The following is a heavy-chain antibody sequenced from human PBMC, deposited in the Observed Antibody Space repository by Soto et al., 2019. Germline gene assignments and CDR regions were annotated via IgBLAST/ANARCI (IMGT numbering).Heavy chain of an antibody. CDR3: AKAKGPTSGTPLRPFDY. D-gene: IGHD3-10*01. Sequence: VQLLESGGGLVEPGGSLRLSCAASGFTFSSYAMSWVRQAPGKGLDWVSSISGSGDNTFYADSVKGRFTISRDNSKNTLYLKLSSLTAEDTAVYSCAKAKGPTSGTPLRPFDYWGQGTLVTVSP. V-gene: IGHV3-23*01. CDR2: ISGSGDNT. CDR1: GFTFSSYA. J-gene: IGHJ4*02.